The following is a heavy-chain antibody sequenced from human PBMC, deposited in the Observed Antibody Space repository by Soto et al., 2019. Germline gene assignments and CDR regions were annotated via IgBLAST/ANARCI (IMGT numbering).Heavy chain of an antibody. D-gene: IGHD6-13*01. CDR3: ARQAALLWFLNSSSWYQNAFDI. CDR2: IYPGDSDT. CDR1: GYSFTSYW. Sequence: EVQLVQSGAEVKKPGESLKISCKGSGYSFTSYWIGWVRQMPGKGLEWMGIIYPGDSDTRYSPSFQGQVTISADKSISTAYLQWSSLKASDTAMYYCARQAALLWFLNSSSWYQNAFDIWGQGTMVTVSS. V-gene: IGHV5-51*01. J-gene: IGHJ3*02.